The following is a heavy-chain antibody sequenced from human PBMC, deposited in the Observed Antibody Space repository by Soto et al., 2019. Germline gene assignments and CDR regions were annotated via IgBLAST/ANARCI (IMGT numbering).Heavy chain of an antibody. V-gene: IGHV1-2*02. CDR3: ARGDYGTEGYPLPYFDY. Sequence: HEHLVQSGAEVKRPGASLKVSCKASGYSFTGYYIHWVRQAPGQGLEWMGWINPDSGATNYAQNFQVRVTLTSDTTIRTASMDLTSLTSDDTGAYYCARGDYGTEGYPLPYFDYWGQGTLVIVSS. J-gene: IGHJ4*02. CDR1: GYSFTGYY. CDR2: INPDSGAT. D-gene: IGHD3-10*01.